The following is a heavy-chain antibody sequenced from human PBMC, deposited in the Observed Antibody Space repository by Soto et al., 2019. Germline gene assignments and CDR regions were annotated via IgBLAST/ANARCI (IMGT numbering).Heavy chain of an antibody. CDR1: GFTFSSYA. D-gene: IGHD6-19*01. Sequence: GESLKISCAASGFTFSSYAMSWGRPAPGKGLEWVSAISGSGGSTYYADSVKGRFTISRDNSKNTLYLQMNSLRAEDTAVYYWAKVVQLNSSGSLLGALDYWGQGTLVTVSS. CDR2: ISGSGGST. V-gene: IGHV3-23*01. J-gene: IGHJ4*02. CDR3: AKVVQLNSSGSLLGALDY.